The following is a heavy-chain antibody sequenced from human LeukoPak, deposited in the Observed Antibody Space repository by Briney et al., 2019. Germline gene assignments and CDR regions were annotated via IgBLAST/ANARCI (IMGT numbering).Heavy chain of an antibody. D-gene: IGHD4-11*01. CDR3: ARWMATVTTPDY. V-gene: IGHV1-2*02. Sequence: GASVRVSCKASGYTFNGFYLHWVRQAPGQGLEWMGWINPNSGGTNYAQKFQGRVTMTRDTSISTAYMELSRLRSDDTAVYYCARWMATVTTPDYWGQGTLVPSPQ. CDR2: INPNSGGT. CDR1: GYTFNGFY. J-gene: IGHJ4*02.